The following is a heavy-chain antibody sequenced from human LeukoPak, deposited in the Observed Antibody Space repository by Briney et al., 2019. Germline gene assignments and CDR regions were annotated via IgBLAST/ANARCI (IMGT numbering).Heavy chain of an antibody. V-gene: IGHV4-34*01. Sequence: SETLSLTCVVYGGSFSGYYWSWIRQPPGKGLEWIGEINHSGSTNYNPSLKSRVTISVDTSKNQFSLKLSSVTAADTAVYYCARGPPAKPGTGYYYGMDVWGQGTTVTVSS. CDR1: GGSFSGYY. J-gene: IGHJ6*02. D-gene: IGHD2-2*01. CDR2: INHSGST. CDR3: ARGPPAKPGTGYYYGMDV.